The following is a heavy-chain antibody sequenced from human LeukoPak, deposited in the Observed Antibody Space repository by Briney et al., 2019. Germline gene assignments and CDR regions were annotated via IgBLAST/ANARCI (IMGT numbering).Heavy chain of an antibody. V-gene: IGHV1-69*04. Sequence: ASVKVSCKASGGAFSSYAISWVRQAPGQGLEWMGRIIPILGIANYAQKFQGRVTITADKSTSTAYMELSSLRSEDTAVYYCARERAKTAMVEYWGQGSLVTVSS. CDR1: GGAFSSYA. J-gene: IGHJ4*02. CDR3: ARERAKTAMVEY. D-gene: IGHD5-18*01. CDR2: IIPILGIA.